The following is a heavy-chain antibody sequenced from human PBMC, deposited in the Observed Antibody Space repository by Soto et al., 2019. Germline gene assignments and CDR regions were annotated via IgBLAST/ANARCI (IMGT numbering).Heavy chain of an antibody. J-gene: IGHJ6*02. D-gene: IGHD3-10*01. V-gene: IGHV1-69*13. CDR2: IIPIFGTA. CDR3: ASPKEIDDGSGSYSNYYYGMDV. Sequence: SVKVTCKACVCTFSSYAISWVRQATGKGLEWMGGIIPIFGTANYAQKFQGRVTISADESTSTAYMELSSLRSEDTAVYYCASPKEIDDGSGSYSNYYYGMDVWGQGTTVTRSS. CDR1: VCTFSSYA.